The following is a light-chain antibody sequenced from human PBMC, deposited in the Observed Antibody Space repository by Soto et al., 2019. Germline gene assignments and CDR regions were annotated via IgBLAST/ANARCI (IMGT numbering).Light chain of an antibody. CDR1: QIVLFSSNNKAY. Sequence: DIVMTQSPDSLAVSLGQRATINCKSSQIVLFSSNNKAYLAWYQQKPGQPPKLLIYWASTREAGVPDRFSGSGDGTDFTLTIGCLQAEDVAVYYCQQYYSVPPTFGQGTKVDIK. CDR3: QQYYSVPPT. V-gene: IGKV4-1*01. J-gene: IGKJ1*01. CDR2: WAS.